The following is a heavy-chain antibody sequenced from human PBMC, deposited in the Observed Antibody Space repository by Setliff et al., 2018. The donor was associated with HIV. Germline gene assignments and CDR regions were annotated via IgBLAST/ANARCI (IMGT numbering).Heavy chain of an antibody. Sequence: SETLSLTCTVSGGSISSGDYYWSWIRQPPEKGLEWIGYIYHSGSTYYNPSLKSRVTISVDASKNKFSLQLSSVTAADTAVYYCARQSTTSRDFDSWGQGTLVTVSS. D-gene: IGHD2-2*01. V-gene: IGHV4-30-4*08. J-gene: IGHJ4*02. CDR1: GGSISSGDYY. CDR2: IYHSGST. CDR3: ARQSTTSRDFDS.